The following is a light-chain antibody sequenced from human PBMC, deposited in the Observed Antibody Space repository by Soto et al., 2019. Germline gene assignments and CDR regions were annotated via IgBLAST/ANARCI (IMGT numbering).Light chain of an antibody. Sequence: EIVLTQSPGTLSWSPGERATLSCRASQSVSSSDLAWYQQKPGQAPRLLIYGACSRAAGIPDRFSGSGSGTDFTLTISRLETEEFAVYYCQQYGSSPRTFGQGTKVEIK. CDR1: QSVSSSD. CDR3: QQYGSSPRT. J-gene: IGKJ1*01. CDR2: GAC. V-gene: IGKV3-20*01.